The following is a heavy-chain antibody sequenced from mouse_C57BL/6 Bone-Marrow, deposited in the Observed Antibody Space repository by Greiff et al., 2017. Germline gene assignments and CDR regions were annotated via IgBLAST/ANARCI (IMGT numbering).Heavy chain of an antibody. J-gene: IGHJ4*01. D-gene: IGHD2-5*01. CDR1: GFTFSSYA. CDR3: AGDSNYVNAMDY. V-gene: IGHV5-4*01. CDR2: ISDGGSYT. Sequence: EVQGVESGGGLVKPGGSLKLSCAASGFTFSSYAMSWVRQTPEKRLEWVATISDGGSYTYYPDNVKGRFTISRDNAKNNLYLQMSHLKSEDTAMYYCAGDSNYVNAMDYWGQGTSVTVSS.